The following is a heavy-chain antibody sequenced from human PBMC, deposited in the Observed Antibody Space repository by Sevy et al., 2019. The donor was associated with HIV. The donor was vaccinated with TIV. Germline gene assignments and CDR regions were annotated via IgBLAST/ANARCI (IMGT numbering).Heavy chain of an antibody. V-gene: IGHV3-43*01. D-gene: IGHD2-21*01. CDR1: GFSFDDYT. CDR2: ISWDGGIT. J-gene: IGHJ6*03. CDR3: AKVGAATAPVVGANPDYYYFYMDV. Sequence: GGSLRLSCAASGFSFDDYTMHWVRQAPGKGLEWVSFISWDGGITDYADPVRGRFTISRDNDKDSLSLQMNSLRTEDTALYYCAKVGAATAPVVGANPDYYYFYMDVWGKGTTVTVSS.